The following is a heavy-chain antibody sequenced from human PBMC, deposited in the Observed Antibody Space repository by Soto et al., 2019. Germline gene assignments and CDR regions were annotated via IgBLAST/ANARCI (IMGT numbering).Heavy chain of an antibody. CDR2: VYYTGST. D-gene: IGHD6-19*01. CDR1: GGSISGSY. CDR3: ARSVAVPGAHIDY. Sequence: SETLSLTCTVSGGSISGSYWSWIRQSPGKGLEWLGYVYYTGSTNYSPSLRSRVSISVDTSKNEFSLRLSSVTAADTAVYFCARSVAVPGAHIDYWGQGTQVTVSS. V-gene: IGHV4-59*01. J-gene: IGHJ4*02.